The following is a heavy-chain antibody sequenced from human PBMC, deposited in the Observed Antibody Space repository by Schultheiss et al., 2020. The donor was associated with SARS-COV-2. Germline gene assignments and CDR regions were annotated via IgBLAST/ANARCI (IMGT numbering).Heavy chain of an antibody. CDR2: IYHSGST. CDR1: GYSISSGYY. CDR3: ARDALSLLWFGELSDHDY. V-gene: IGHV4-38-2*02. Sequence: SQTLSLTCTVSGYSISSGYYWGWIRQPPGKGLEWIGSIYHSGSTYYNPSLKSRVTISVDTSKNQFSLKLSSVTAADTAVYYCARDALSLLWFGELSDHDYWGQGTLVTVYS. D-gene: IGHD3-10*01. J-gene: IGHJ4*02.